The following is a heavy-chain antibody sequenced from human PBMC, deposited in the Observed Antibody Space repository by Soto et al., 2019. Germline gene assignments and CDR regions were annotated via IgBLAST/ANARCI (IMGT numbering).Heavy chain of an antibody. CDR1: GFNFGPFW. Sequence: GGSLRLSCAASGFNFGPFWMHWVRQAPGKGLVWVSHINSDGTTIVYADSVKGRFTISRDNAKNTPYLQMNSLRVEDTAVYFCVRIRGYQDRFKIWAPGTLVTVSS. J-gene: IGHJ1*01. CDR2: INSDGTTI. CDR3: VRIRGYQDRFKI. D-gene: IGHD3-10*01. V-gene: IGHV3-74*01.